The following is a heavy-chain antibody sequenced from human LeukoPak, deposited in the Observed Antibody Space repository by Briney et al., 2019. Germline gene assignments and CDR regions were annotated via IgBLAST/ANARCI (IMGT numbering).Heavy chain of an antibody. Sequence: GASVKVSCKASGYTFTSYGISWVRQAPGQGLEWMGWISAYNGNTNYAQKLQGRVTMTTDTSTSTAYMELRSLRSDDTAVYYCARKSGSYGPEYFQHWGQGTLVTVSS. CDR2: ISAYNGNT. V-gene: IGHV1-18*01. CDR1: GYTFTSYG. CDR3: ARKSGSYGPEYFQH. J-gene: IGHJ1*01. D-gene: IGHD1-26*01.